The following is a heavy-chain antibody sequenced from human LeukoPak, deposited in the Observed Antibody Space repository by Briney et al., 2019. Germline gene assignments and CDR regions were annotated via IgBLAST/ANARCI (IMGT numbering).Heavy chain of an antibody. D-gene: IGHD3/OR15-3a*01. CDR3: ARGSDWNAFDS. CDR2: ISSRGRTI. CDR1: GFTFNDYY. J-gene: IGHJ3*02. V-gene: IGHV3-11*01. Sequence: GGSLRLSCAASGFTFNDYYMSWTRQAPGKGLEWVSYISSRGRTIYYADSVKGRFTISRGNGENSLYLRMNSLRVEDTALYYCARGSDWNAFDSWGQGTVVTVSS.